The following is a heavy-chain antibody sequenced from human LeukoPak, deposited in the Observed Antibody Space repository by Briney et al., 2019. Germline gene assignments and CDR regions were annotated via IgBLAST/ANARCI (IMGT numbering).Heavy chain of an antibody. CDR2: INWNGGST. Sequence: GGSLRLSCAASGFTFEDYGMSWVRQAPGKGLEWVWGINWNGGSTGYADSVKGRFIRVRDNAQNSLYLQVGSLRADDTAWYYCARGQNYYGSASQPFDLWGQGTMVPVSS. CDR1: GFTFEDYG. D-gene: IGHD3-10*01. V-gene: IGHV3-20*04. CDR3: ARGQNYYGSASQPFDL. J-gene: IGHJ3*01.